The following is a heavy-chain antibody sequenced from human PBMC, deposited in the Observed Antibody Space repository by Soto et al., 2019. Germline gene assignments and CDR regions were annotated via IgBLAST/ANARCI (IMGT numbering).Heavy chain of an antibody. J-gene: IGHJ5*02. CDR3: ARLYHWFDP. V-gene: IGHV4-59*08. CDR2: IYYSGST. D-gene: IGHD2-2*02. Sequence: LSLTCTVSGGSISSYYWSWIRQPPGKGLEWIGYIYYSGSTNYNPSLKSRVTISVDTSKNQFSLKLSSVTAADTAVYYCARLYHWFDPWGQGTLVTVSS. CDR1: GGSISSYY.